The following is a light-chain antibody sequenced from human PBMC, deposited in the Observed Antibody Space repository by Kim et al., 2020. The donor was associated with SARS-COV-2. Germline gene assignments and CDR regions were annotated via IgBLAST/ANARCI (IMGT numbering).Light chain of an antibody. CDR1: QSLVHSDGKTY. CDR2: EVS. J-gene: IGKJ4*01. Sequence: DVVVTQSPLSLPVTLGQPASISCRSSQSLVHSDGKTYLTWFHLRPGQSPRRLIYEVSKRDSGVPDRFSGSGSGTDFTLKISRLEAEDVGVYYCMQGTHWPPTFGGGTKVDIK. CDR3: MQGTHWPPT. V-gene: IGKV2-30*02.